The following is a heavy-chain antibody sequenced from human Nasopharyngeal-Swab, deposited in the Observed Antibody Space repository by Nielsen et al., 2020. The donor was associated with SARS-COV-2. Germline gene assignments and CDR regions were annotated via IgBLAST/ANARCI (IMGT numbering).Heavy chain of an antibody. CDR1: GFTFGDYA. CDR2: IRNKDYGGTT. CDR3: TRDFPFSVDTATRGYMDV. Sequence: GSLKISCTASGFTFGDYAMNWFRQAQGKGLEWVTYIRNKDYGGTTEYAASVRGRFTISRDDSKNIAYLQMNSLTTEDTAVYYCTRDFPFSVDTATRGYMDVWGKGTTVTVSS. V-gene: IGHV3-49*03. D-gene: IGHD5-18*01. J-gene: IGHJ6*03.